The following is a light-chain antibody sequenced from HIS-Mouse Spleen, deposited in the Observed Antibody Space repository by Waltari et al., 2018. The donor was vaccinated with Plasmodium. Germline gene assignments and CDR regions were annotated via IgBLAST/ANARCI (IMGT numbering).Light chain of an antibody. J-gene: IGLJ3*02. CDR1: SSDVGSYNL. V-gene: IGLV2-23*01. CDR3: CAYAGSSTNGV. Sequence: QSALTQPASVSGSPGQSITISCTGTSSDVGSYNLVSWYQQHPGKAPKLMIYEGSKRPSGVSNSFSGSKSGNTASLTISGLQAEDEADYYCCAYAGSSTNGVFGGGTKLTVL. CDR2: EGS.